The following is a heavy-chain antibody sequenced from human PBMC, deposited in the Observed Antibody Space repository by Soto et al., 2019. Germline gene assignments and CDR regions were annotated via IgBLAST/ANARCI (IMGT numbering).Heavy chain of an antibody. CDR3: AHSPPSGWSGNWFDP. D-gene: IGHD6-19*01. Sequence: QITLKESGPTLVKPTQTLTLTCTFSGFSLSTSGVGVGWIRQPPGKALEWLALIYWDDDKRYSPSLKSRLTIXXDXSXIQVVLTMTNMDPVDTATYYCAHSPPSGWSGNWFDPWGQGTLVTVSS. CDR1: GFSLSTSGVG. CDR2: IYWDDDK. J-gene: IGHJ5*02. V-gene: IGHV2-5*02.